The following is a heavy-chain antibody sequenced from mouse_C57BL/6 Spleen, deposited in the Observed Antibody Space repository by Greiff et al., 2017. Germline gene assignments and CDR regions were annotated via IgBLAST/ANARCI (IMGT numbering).Heavy chain of an antibody. Sequence: EVQGVESGGGLVKPGGSLKLSCAASGFTFSDYGMHWVRQAPEKGLEWVAYISSGSSTIYYADTVKGRFTISRDNAKNTLFLQMTSLRSEDTAMYYCARQDDYGRFYYYAMDYWGQGTSVTVSS. V-gene: IGHV5-17*01. J-gene: IGHJ4*01. CDR2: ISSGSSTI. D-gene: IGHD2-4*01. CDR3: ARQDDYGRFYYYAMDY. CDR1: GFTFSDYG.